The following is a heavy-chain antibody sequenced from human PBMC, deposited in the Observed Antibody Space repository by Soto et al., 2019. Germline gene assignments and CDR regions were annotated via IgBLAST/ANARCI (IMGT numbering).Heavy chain of an antibody. V-gene: IGHV4-31*03. Sequence: QVQLQESGPGLVKPSQTLSLTCTVSGGSISSGGYYWSWIRQHPGKGMEWIGYIYYSGSTYYNPSLKTRVTISADTAKNQFALKLSSVTGADTAVYYCARVGHYGSGGSCYGGQGGWFAPWGQGTLVTVSS. J-gene: IGHJ5*02. CDR3: ARVGHYGSGGSCYGGQGGWFAP. CDR2: IYYSGST. D-gene: IGHD2-15*01. CDR1: GGSISSGGYY.